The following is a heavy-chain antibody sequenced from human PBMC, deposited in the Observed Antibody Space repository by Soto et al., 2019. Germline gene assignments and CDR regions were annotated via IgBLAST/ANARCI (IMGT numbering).Heavy chain of an antibody. D-gene: IGHD6-25*01. Sequence: QVQLVQSGAEVRKPGSSVKVSCQPSGGTFNNFAFTWVRQAPGQGLEWLGGIMPVFDTTNYAASFQGRITITADDLRSTVYMEMKTLRFDDTAVYYCATATISPVSATFHHYGMDVWGQGTTVTVSS. J-gene: IGHJ6*02. CDR1: GGTFNNFA. CDR2: IMPVFDTT. CDR3: ATATISPVSATFHHYGMDV. V-gene: IGHV1-69*01.